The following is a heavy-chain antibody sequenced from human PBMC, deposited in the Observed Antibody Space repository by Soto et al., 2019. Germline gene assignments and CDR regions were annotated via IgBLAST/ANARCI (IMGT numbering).Heavy chain of an antibody. Sequence: QAQLVESGGGLVKPGGSLRLSCTASGFTFSDYYMSWIRQAPGRGLEWVSYISSSSSYTKYADSVKGRFTISRDNAKNSLYLQMDSLRAEDTAMYYCARVAYSSGWYNAFDIWGQGTMVTVSS. D-gene: IGHD6-19*01. CDR3: ARVAYSSGWYNAFDI. V-gene: IGHV3-11*05. CDR2: ISSSSSYT. CDR1: GFTFSDYY. J-gene: IGHJ3*02.